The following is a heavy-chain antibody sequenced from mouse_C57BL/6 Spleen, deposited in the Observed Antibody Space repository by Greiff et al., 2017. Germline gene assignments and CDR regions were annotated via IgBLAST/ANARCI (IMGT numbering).Heavy chain of an antibody. CDR3: ARGGGSSYPYYAMNY. Sequence: QVQLQQPGAELVMPGASVKLSCKASGYTFTSYWMHWVKQRPGQGLEWIGEIDPSDSYTNYNQKFKGKSTLTVEKSSSTAYIQLSSLTSEDSAVYYCARGGGSSYPYYAMNYWGQGTSVTVSS. D-gene: IGHD1-1*01. J-gene: IGHJ4*01. V-gene: IGHV1-69*01. CDR2: IDPSDSYT. CDR1: GYTFTSYW.